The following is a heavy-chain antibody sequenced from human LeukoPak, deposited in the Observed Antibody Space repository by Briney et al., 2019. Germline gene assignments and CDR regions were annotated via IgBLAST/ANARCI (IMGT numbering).Heavy chain of an antibody. CDR3: ARDKGATVAGTYAFDI. Sequence: GGSLRLSCTGSGFTFGDYAMTWVRQAPGKGLEWVGFIRSKVYGGTTEYAASVKGRFIISRDDSKSIADLQMYSLKTEDTAVYYCARDKGATVAGTYAFDIWGQGTLVTVSS. V-gene: IGHV3-49*04. CDR1: GFTFGDYA. D-gene: IGHD6-19*01. J-gene: IGHJ3*02. CDR2: IRSKVYGGTT.